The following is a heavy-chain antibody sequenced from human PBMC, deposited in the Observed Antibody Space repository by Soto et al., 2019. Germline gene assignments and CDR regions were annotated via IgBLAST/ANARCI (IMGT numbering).Heavy chain of an antibody. CDR1: GFTFSSYA. CDR2: ISSDGSNE. J-gene: IGHJ6*02. CDR3: ARDVRLLSRWGRGRDV. Sequence: QVQLVESGGGVVQPGRSLRLSCSASGFTFSSYAMNWVRQAPGKGLEWVAVISSDGSNEYYADSVKGRFTISRDNSKNTVYLQMNSLRGEDTAVFYCARDVRLLSRWGRGRDVWGQGTTVTVSS. D-gene: IGHD6-25*01. V-gene: IGHV3-30-3*01.